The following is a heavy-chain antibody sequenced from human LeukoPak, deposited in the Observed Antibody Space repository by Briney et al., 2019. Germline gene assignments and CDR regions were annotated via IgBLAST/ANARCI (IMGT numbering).Heavy chain of an antibody. CDR1: GFTFSSYE. J-gene: IGHJ4*02. CDR3: AKKLWFGELLSPTGY. Sequence: PGGSLRLSCAASGFTFSSYEMNWVRQAPGKGLEWVSAISGSGGSTYYADSVKGRFTISRDNSKNTLYLQMNSLRAEDTAVYYCAKKLWFGELLSPTGYWGQGTLVTVSS. CDR2: ISGSGGST. D-gene: IGHD3-10*01. V-gene: IGHV3-23*01.